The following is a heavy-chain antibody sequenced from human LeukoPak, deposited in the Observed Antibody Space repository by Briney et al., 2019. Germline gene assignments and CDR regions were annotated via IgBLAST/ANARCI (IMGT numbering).Heavy chain of an antibody. J-gene: IGHJ4*02. CDR1: GYSFSNHW. D-gene: IGHD1-1*01. V-gene: IGHV5-51*01. CDR2: IYPGDSDT. Sequence: KNGASLKISCKGSGYSFSNHWIGWVRQLPGKGLEWMGIIYPGDSDTRYSPSFQGQVTISADKSISTAYLQWSSLKASDTAMYYCARHETGPYFDYWGQGTLVTVSS. CDR3: ARHETGPYFDY.